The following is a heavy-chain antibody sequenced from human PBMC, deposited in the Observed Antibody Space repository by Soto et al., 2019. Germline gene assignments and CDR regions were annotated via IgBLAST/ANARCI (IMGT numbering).Heavy chain of an antibody. Sequence: QVQLVQSAGEVKKPGASVKVSCKASGYTFIRYGITWVRQAPGQGLEWMGWISPYNDYTIYAQKLQGRVTMTTDTTPRTFYLDLRSLKSDDTAVYYCARGGYYDNTWGKLSHYGLDVWGQGTSVTVSS. D-gene: IGHD3-16*01. J-gene: IGHJ6*02. CDR1: GYTFIRYG. V-gene: IGHV1-18*01. CDR2: ISPYNDYT. CDR3: ARGGYYDNTWGKLSHYGLDV.